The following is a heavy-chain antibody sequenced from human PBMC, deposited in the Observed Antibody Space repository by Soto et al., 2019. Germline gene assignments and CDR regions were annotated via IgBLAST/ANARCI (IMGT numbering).Heavy chain of an antibody. CDR2: ISGSGGST. J-gene: IGHJ6*03. Sequence: PGGSLRLSCAASGFTFSSYAMSWVRQAPGKGLEWVSAISGSGGSTYYADSVKGRFTISRDNSKNTLYLQMNSLRAEDTAVYYCAKGVLRKEDYYGSGSYYNPPRYYYYMDVWGKGTTVTVSS. D-gene: IGHD3-10*01. CDR1: GFTFSSYA. V-gene: IGHV3-23*01. CDR3: AKGVLRKEDYYGSGSYYNPPRYYYYMDV.